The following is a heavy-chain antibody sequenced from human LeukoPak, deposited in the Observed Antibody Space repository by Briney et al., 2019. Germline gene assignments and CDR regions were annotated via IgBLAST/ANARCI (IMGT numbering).Heavy chain of an antibody. CDR2: INHSGST. CDR1: GGSFSGYY. Sequence: SETLSLTCAVYGGSFSGYYWSWIRQPPGKGLEWIGEINHSGSTNYNPSLKSRVTISVDTSKNQFSLKLSSVTAADTAVYYCARGLGYRSSTSCYFWGSNWFDPGAREPWSPSPQ. D-gene: IGHD2-2*01. CDR3: ARGLGYRSSTSCYFWGSNWFDP. V-gene: IGHV4-34*01. J-gene: IGHJ5*02.